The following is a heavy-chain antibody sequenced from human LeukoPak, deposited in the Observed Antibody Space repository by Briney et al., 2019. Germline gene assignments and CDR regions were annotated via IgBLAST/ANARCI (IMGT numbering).Heavy chain of an antibody. CDR3: AKEYNNGCDS. J-gene: IGHJ4*02. Sequence: GGSLRLSCAASGFSFSDSGMHWVRQPPGKGLEWVAFIRYEGSIKFYADSVKGRFTISRDNSKNTLYLQMNSLRAEDTSVYYCAKEYNNGCDSWGQGALVTVST. D-gene: IGHD6-19*01. V-gene: IGHV3-30*02. CDR2: IRYEGSIK. CDR1: GFSFSDSG.